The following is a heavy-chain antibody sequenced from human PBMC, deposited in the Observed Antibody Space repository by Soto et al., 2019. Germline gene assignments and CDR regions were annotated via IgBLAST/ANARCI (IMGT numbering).Heavy chain of an antibody. D-gene: IGHD6-19*01. Sequence: EVQLLESGGGLVQPGGSLRVSCAASGFTFSSYAMSWVRQAPGKGLEWVSSISGNGGSTHYADSVKGRFTISRDNSKNTLDLQMNSLRAEDTAVYHCAKAVAGDWYFDLWGRGTLVRVSS. CDR3: AKAVAGDWYFDL. CDR1: GFTFSSYA. J-gene: IGHJ2*01. V-gene: IGHV3-23*01. CDR2: ISGNGGST.